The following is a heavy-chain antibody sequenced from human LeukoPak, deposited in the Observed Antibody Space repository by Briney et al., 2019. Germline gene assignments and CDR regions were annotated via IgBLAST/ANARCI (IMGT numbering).Heavy chain of an antibody. CDR2: IYYSGST. J-gene: IGHJ4*02. CDR3: ARGVIVGAID. CDR1: GGSVSSGSYY. V-gene: IGHV4-61*01. D-gene: IGHD1-26*01. Sequence: PSETLSLTCTVSGGSVSSGSYYWRWIRQPPGKGLEWIGYIYYSGSTNYNPSLKSRVTISVDTSKNQFSLKLSSVTAADTAVYYCARGVIVGAIDWGQGTLVTVSS.